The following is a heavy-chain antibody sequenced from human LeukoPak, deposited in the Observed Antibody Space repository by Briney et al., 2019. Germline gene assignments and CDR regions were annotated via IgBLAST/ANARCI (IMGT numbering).Heavy chain of an antibody. CDR1: GYNFPSFG. V-gene: IGHV1-8*01. J-gene: IGHJ6*02. D-gene: IGHD1-14*01. CDR2: MNPNSGNT. Sequence: ASVKVSCKASGYNFPSFGINWVRQATGQGLEWMGWMNPNSGNTGYAQKFQGRVTMTRNTSISTAYMELSSLTSDDTAVYYCARLTRYYYGMDVWGQGTPVTVSS. CDR3: ARLTRYYYGMDV.